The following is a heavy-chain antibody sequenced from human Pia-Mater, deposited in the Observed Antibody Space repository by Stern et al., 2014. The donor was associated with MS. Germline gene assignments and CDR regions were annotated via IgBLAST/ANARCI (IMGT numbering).Heavy chain of an antibody. V-gene: IGHV5-51*01. CDR3: GREVAMTAGLLGF. D-gene: IGHD3-22*01. CDR2: IFPSDSET. CDR1: GYSFSSYW. Sequence: QLVQSGAEVKKPGESLKIACKGSGYSFSSYWIAWVRQMPGKGLEWMGMIFPSDSETRYSPSFAGQVTISVDKYTRTAYRHWSSLKASDTARYYCGREVAMTAGLLGFWGQGTQVIVS. J-gene: IGHJ4*02.